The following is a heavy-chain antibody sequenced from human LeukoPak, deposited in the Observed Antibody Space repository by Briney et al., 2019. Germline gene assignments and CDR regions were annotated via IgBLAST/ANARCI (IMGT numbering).Heavy chain of an antibody. J-gene: IGHJ4*02. CDR2: FSGTSNTI. V-gene: IGHV3-48*01. CDR1: GFTFSSHS. Sequence: SGGSLRPSCVASGFTFSSHSMSWVRQAPGKGLEWVSYFSGTSNTIYYADSVKGRFTISRDNSKNTLYLQMNSLRAEDTAVYYCAKSEVYYSGSGSDIGDHWGQGTLVTVSS. D-gene: IGHD3-10*01. CDR3: AKSEVYYSGSGSDIGDH.